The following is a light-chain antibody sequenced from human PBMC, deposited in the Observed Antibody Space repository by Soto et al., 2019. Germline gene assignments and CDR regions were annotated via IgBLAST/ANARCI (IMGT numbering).Light chain of an antibody. V-gene: IGKV1-9*01. Sequence: IQLTQSPSSLSATAGDRVTITCRASQGISSYLAWYQQKPGKAPKLLIYAASTLQSGVPSRFSGSGSGTEFTLTISSLQPEDFATYYCQQLNSYPGTFGQGTKVDIK. CDR1: QGISSY. J-gene: IGKJ1*01. CDR3: QQLNSYPGT. CDR2: AAS.